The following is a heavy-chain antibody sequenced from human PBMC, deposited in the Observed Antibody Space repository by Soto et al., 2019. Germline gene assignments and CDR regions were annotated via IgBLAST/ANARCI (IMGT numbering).Heavy chain of an antibody. D-gene: IGHD3-3*01. J-gene: IGHJ6*02. CDR3: AKDSGGSYDFWSGYYDGMDV. CDR1: GFTFSSYA. CDR2: ISASGGST. V-gene: IGHV3-23*01. Sequence: GGSLRLSCAASGFTFSSYAMSWVRQAPGKGLEWVSGISASGGSTDYADSVKGRLTISRDNSKNTLYLQMNSLRAEDTAVYYCAKDSGGSYDFWSGYYDGMDVWGQGTTVTVSS.